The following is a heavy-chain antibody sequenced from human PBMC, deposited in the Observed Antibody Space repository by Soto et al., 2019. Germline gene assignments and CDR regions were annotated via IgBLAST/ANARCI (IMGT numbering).Heavy chain of an antibody. CDR2: ISYDGSNK. J-gene: IGHJ4*02. CDR1: GFTFSSYG. Sequence: QVQVVESGGGVVQPGRSLRLSCAASGFTFSSYGMHWVRQAPGKGLEWVTVISYDGSNKYYADSVKGRFTISRDNSKNMLYLQMDSLRAEDTAVYYCAKDTYYHDSSGYYGFDYWGQGTLVTVSS. V-gene: IGHV3-30*18. D-gene: IGHD3-22*01. CDR3: AKDTYYHDSSGYYGFDY.